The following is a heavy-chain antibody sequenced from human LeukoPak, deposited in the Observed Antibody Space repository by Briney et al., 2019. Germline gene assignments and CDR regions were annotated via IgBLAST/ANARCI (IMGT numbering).Heavy chain of an antibody. V-gene: IGHV3-30*18. J-gene: IGHJ4*02. CDR3: AKTGRYSYGLCDY. CDR2: ISYDGSNK. Sequence: GGSLRLSCAASGFTFSSYGMHWVRQAPGKGLEWVAVISYDGSNKYYADSVKGRFTISRDNSKNTLYLQMNSLRAEDTAVYYCAKTGRYSYGLCDYWGQGTLVTVSS. CDR1: GFTFSSYG. D-gene: IGHD5-18*01.